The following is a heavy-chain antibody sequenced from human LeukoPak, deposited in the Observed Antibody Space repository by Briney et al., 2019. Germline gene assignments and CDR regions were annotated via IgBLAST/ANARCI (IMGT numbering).Heavy chain of an antibody. Sequence: SVKVSCKASGGTFISYAISWVRQAPGQGLEWMGGIIPIFGTANYAQKFQGRVTITADKSTSTAYMELSSRRSEDTAVYYCATTIFGVVITDAFDIWGQGTMVTVSS. CDR2: IIPIFGTA. CDR1: GGTFISYA. D-gene: IGHD3-3*01. J-gene: IGHJ3*02. V-gene: IGHV1-69*06. CDR3: ATTIFGVVITDAFDI.